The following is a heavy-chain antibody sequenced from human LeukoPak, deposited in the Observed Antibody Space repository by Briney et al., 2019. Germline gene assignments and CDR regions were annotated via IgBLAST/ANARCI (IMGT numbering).Heavy chain of an antibody. Sequence: PGGSLRLSCAASGFTFSTCWMTWVRQAPGKGLEWVANIKQDGSERYYVDSVKGRFNISRDNAKSSLYLQMNSLRAEDTAVYYCAKSLVVVNDPPDYWGQGTLVTVSS. J-gene: IGHJ4*02. CDR2: IKQDGSER. CDR1: GFTFSTCW. CDR3: AKSLVVVNDPPDY. D-gene: IGHD2-21*01. V-gene: IGHV3-7*01.